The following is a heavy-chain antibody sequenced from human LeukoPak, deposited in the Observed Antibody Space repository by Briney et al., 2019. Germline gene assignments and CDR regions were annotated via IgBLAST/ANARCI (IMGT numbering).Heavy chain of an antibody. Sequence: SETLSLTCTVSGGSISSYYWSWIRQPPGKGLEWIGYIYYSGSTNYNPSLKSRVTISVDTSKNQFSLKLSSVTAADTAVYYCARAKYCSSTSCYHGFDYWGQGTLVTVSS. CDR2: IYYSGST. V-gene: IGHV4-59*12. CDR1: GGSISSYY. J-gene: IGHJ4*02. D-gene: IGHD2-2*01. CDR3: ARAKYCSSTSCYHGFDY.